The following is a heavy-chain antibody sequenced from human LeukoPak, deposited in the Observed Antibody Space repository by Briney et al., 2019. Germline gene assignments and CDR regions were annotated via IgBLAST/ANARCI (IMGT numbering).Heavy chain of an antibody. D-gene: IGHD2-15*01. CDR2: ISSSGSST. CDR1: GFTFSDYY. CDR3: ASKGGN. V-gene: IGHV3-11*03. J-gene: IGHJ4*02. Sequence: LGGSLRLSCAASGFTFSDYYMNWIRQAPGKGLEWISYISSSGSSTRYADSVKGRFTISRDNTRNSLYLQMTSLRADDTAVYYCASKGGNWGQGTLVTVSS.